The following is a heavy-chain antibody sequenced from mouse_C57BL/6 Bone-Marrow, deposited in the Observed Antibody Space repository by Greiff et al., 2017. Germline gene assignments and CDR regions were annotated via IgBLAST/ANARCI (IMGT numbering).Heavy chain of an antibody. CDR2: IYPRSGNT. CDR3: ARYDGYYFAC. V-gene: IGHV1-81*01. D-gene: IGHD2-3*01. J-gene: IGHJ3*01. CDR1: GYTFTSYG. Sequence: QVQLKQSGAELARPGASVKLSCKASGYTFTSYGISWVKQRPGQGLEWIGEIYPRSGNTYYNEKFKGKATLTADKSSSTAYMQLRSLTSEDSAVYFCARYDGYYFACWGQGTMVTVSA.